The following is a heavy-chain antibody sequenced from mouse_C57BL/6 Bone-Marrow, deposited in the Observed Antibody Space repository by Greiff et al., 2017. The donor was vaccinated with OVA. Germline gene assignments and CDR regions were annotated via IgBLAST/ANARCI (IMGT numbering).Heavy chain of an antibody. D-gene: IGHD3-2*02. CDR3: ARDSSGYYAMDY. CDR2: ISSGSSTI. Sequence: EVHLVESGGGLVKPGGSLKLSCAASGFTFSDYGMHWVRQAPEKGLEWVAYISSGSSTIYYADTVKGRFTISRDNAKNTLFLQMTSLRSEDTAMYYCARDSSGYYAMDYWGQGTSVTVSS. V-gene: IGHV5-17*01. CDR1: GFTFSDYG. J-gene: IGHJ4*01.